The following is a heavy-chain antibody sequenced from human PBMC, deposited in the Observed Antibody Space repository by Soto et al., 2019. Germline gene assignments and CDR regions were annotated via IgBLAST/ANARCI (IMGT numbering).Heavy chain of an antibody. CDR1: GYTFTGYY. Sequence: ASVKVSCKASGYTFTGYYMHWVRQAPGQGLEWMGWINPNSGGTNYAQKFQGRVTMTRDTSISTAYMELGRLRSDDTAVYYCAREKDTAMVMLDYWGQGTLVTVSS. CDR2: INPNSGGT. J-gene: IGHJ4*02. V-gene: IGHV1-2*02. CDR3: AREKDTAMVMLDY. D-gene: IGHD5-18*01.